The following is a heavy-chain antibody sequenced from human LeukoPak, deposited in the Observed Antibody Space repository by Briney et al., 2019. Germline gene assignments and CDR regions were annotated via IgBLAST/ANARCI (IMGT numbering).Heavy chain of an antibody. CDR1: GYTFTGYY. Sequence: ASVKVSCKASGYTFTGYYMHWVRQAPGQGLEWMGRINPNSGGTNYAQKFQGRVTMTRDTSISTAYMELSRLRSDDTAVYYCARHYMVRGVEGYWGQGTLVTVSS. CDR2: INPNSGGT. CDR3: ARHYMVRGVEGY. V-gene: IGHV1-2*06. J-gene: IGHJ4*02. D-gene: IGHD3-10*01.